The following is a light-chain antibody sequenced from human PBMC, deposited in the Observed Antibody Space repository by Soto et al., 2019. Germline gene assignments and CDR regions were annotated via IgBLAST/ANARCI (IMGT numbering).Light chain of an antibody. J-gene: IGKJ1*01. Sequence: EVVLTQSQSTLSFSPGERATLSCRASQSVSSSSLAWYQQKPGQAPRLLIYGASSRATGIPDRFSGSGSGTDFTLTISRLEPEDFAVFYCQQYGSLPPTFGQGTKVDI. CDR2: GAS. CDR3: QQYGSLPPT. CDR1: QSVSSSS. V-gene: IGKV3-20*01.